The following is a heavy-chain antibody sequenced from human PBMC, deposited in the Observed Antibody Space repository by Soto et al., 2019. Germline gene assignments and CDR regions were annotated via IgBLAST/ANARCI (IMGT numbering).Heavy chain of an antibody. Sequence: PSETLSLTCTVSGGSISSGGYYWSWIRQHPGKGLEWIWYIYYSGSTYYNPSLKSRVTISVDTSKNQFSLKLSSVTAADTAVYYCARGVALWFPDAFDIWGQGTMVTVSS. D-gene: IGHD3-10*01. CDR3: ARGVALWFPDAFDI. CDR1: GGSISSGGYY. J-gene: IGHJ3*02. CDR2: IYYSGST. V-gene: IGHV4-31*03.